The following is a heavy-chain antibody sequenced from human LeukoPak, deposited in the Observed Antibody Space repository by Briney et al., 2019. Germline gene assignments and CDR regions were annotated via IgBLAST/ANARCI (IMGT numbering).Heavy chain of an antibody. CDR1: GGSISSGSYY. Sequence: KPSQTLSLTCTVSGGSISSGSYYWSWIRQPAGKGLEWIGRIYTGGSTNYNPSLKSRVTISVDTSKNQFSLKLSSVTAADTAVYYCARGGGKWLVQPFDYWGQGTLVTVSS. CDR3: ARGGGKWLVQPFDY. J-gene: IGHJ4*02. D-gene: IGHD6-19*01. V-gene: IGHV4-61*02. CDR2: IYTGGST.